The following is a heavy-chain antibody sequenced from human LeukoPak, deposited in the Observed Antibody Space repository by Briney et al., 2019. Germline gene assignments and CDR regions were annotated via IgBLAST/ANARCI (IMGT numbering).Heavy chain of an antibody. J-gene: IGHJ5*02. CDR2: ISSSGVYI. D-gene: IGHD3-10*01. Sequence: GGSLRLSCAASGFNLNDYGMNWVRQAPGKGLEWVSSISSSGVYIYYADSLKGRFTISRDNAKNSLYLQMNSLRAEDTAIYFCARDFRIYYGSGSYGSRFDPWGQGTLVTVSS. CDR3: ARDFRIYYGSGSYGSRFDP. V-gene: IGHV3-21*01. CDR1: GFNLNDYG.